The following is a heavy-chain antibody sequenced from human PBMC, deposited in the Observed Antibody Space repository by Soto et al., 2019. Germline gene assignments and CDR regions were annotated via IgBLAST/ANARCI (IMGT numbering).Heavy chain of an antibody. CDR1: GFTFSEYS. D-gene: IGHD3-9*01. Sequence: LRLSCSASGFTFSEYSMHWVRQAPGKGLQYVSTISSDGDITYYADSVKGRFTISRGNSKNTLYLQMNSLRPEDTAVYYCVKVSTFYDILTGYYSTNFFDPWGQGTLVTVSS. CDR3: VKVSTFYDILTGYYSTNFFDP. J-gene: IGHJ5*02. CDR2: ISSDGDIT. V-gene: IGHV3-64D*06.